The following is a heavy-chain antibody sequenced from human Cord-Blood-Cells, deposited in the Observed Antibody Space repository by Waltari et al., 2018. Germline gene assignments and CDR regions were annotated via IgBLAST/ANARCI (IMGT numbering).Heavy chain of an antibody. Sequence: QLQLQASGPGLVKPSETLSLTCTVSGGSISSSSYYWGWLRQPPGKGLEWIGSIYYSGSTYYNPSLKSRVTISVDTSKNQFSLKLSSVTAADTAVYYCARQFMITFGGVIGYYYGMDVWGQGTTVTVSS. V-gene: IGHV4-39*01. CDR1: GGSISSSSYY. CDR2: IYYSGST. D-gene: IGHD3-16*01. J-gene: IGHJ6*02. CDR3: ARQFMITFGGVIGYYYGMDV.